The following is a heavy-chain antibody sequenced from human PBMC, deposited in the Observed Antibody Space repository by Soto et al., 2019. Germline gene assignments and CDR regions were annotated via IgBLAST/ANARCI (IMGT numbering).Heavy chain of an antibody. CDR2: IIPIFGTA. D-gene: IGHD6-6*01. CDR1: GGTFSSYA. CDR3: ARGRGYSSSEYYYYYYGMDV. V-gene: IGHV1-69*13. J-gene: IGHJ6*02. Sequence: SVKVSCKASGGTFSSYAISCVRQAPGQGLEWMGGIIPIFGTANYAQKFQGRVTITADESTSTAYMELSSLRSEDTAVYYCARGRGYSSSEYYYYYYGMDVWGQGTTVTVSS.